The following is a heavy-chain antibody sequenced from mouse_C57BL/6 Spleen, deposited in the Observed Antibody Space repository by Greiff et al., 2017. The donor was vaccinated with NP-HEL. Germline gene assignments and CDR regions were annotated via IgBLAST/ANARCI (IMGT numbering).Heavy chain of an antibody. J-gene: IGHJ4*01. CDR2: INPNNGGT. V-gene: IGHV1-18*01. CDR3: ARYGSRNYYAMDY. CDR1: GYTFTDYN. Sequence: VQLQQSGPELVKPGASVKIPCKASGYTFTDYNMAWVKQSNGKSLEWIGDINPNNGGTIYNQKFKGKATLTVDKSSSTAYMELRSLTSEDTAVYYCARYGSRNYYAMDYWGQGTTVTVSS. D-gene: IGHD1-1*01.